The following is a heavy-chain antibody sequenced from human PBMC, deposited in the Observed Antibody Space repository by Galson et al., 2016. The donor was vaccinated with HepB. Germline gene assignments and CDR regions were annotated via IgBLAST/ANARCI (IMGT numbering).Heavy chain of an antibody. V-gene: IGHV3-11*01. D-gene: IGHD7-27*01. J-gene: IGHJ3*01. Sequence: SLRLSCAASGFRFSDYYMNWVRQAPGKGLEWVSYITNSGSRTFYADSVKGRFTISRDNAQNSLYLQMSSLTAEDTAVYYCARSELGVGDAFDVWGQGTMLTVSS. CDR1: GFRFSDYY. CDR3: ARSELGVGDAFDV. CDR2: ITNSGSRT.